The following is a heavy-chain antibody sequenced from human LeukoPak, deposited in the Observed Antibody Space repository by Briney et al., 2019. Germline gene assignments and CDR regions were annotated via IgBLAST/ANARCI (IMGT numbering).Heavy chain of an antibody. CDR2: IYYSGIT. V-gene: IGHV4-34*01. Sequence: SETLSLTCAVYGGSFSGYYWSWIRQPPGKGLEWIGYIYYSGITYYNPSLKSRVTISVDTSKNQFSLKLSSVTAADTAVYYCARGRGYWGQGTLVTVSS. CDR1: GGSFSGYY. CDR3: ARGRGY. J-gene: IGHJ4*02.